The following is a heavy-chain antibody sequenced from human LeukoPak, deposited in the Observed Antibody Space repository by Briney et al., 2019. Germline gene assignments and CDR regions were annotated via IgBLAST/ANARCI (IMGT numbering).Heavy chain of an antibody. CDR2: IRYDGSDK. J-gene: IGHJ4*02. CDR3: VKDKAPLLRSISCPFDY. Sequence: PGGSLRLSCKSSGFTFSNFGIHWVRQAPGKGLEWVAFIRYDGSDKYYVDSVKGRFTISRDNSKDTLFLQMNSLRSEDTAVYYCVKDKAPLLRSISCPFDYWGPGTLVFVSS. D-gene: IGHD6-13*01. V-gene: IGHV3-30*02. CDR1: GFTFSNFG.